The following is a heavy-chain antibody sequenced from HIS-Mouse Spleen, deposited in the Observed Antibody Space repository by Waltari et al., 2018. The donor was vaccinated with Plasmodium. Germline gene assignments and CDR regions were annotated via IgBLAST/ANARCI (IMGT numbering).Heavy chain of an antibody. CDR1: GFTFSCYD. J-gene: IGHJ4*02. V-gene: IGHV3-13*01. Sequence: EVQLVESGGGLVQPGGSLRLSCAASGFTFSCYDIHWVRQATGKGLEWVSAIGTAGDTYYPGSVKGRFTISRENAKNSLYLQMNSLRAGDTAVYYCARGPTYSSSYYFDYWGQGTLVTVSS. D-gene: IGHD6-6*01. CDR2: IGTAGDT. CDR3: ARGPTYSSSYYFDY.